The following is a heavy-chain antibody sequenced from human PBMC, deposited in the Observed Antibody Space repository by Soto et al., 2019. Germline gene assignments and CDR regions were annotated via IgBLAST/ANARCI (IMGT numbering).Heavy chain of an antibody. Sequence: QVELVQSGAEVKKPGSSVKVSCQASEDTFRNYAISWVRQAPGQGLEWMGGIIPIFGTANYAQRFQGRVTITADTSANAVYVELSSLRSEDTAVYYCAITKYDSSAYYYWYLGLWGRGTLVTVSS. V-gene: IGHV1-69*06. CDR3: AITKYDSSAYYYWYLGL. CDR2: IIPIFGTA. CDR1: EDTFRNYA. D-gene: IGHD3-22*01. J-gene: IGHJ2*01.